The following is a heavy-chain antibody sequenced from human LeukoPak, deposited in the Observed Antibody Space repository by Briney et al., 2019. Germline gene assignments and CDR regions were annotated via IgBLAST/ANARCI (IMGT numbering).Heavy chain of an antibody. CDR1: GFTFSNYW. J-gene: IGHJ4*02. D-gene: IGHD5-12*01. CDR3: AKFSGYVNFSGYYFDY. CDR2: IKEDGSET. Sequence: GGSLRLSCAASGFTFSNYWMSWVRQAPGKGPEWMGNIKEDGSETYYVDSVKGRFTISRDNAQNSLYLHMHSLRVEDTAVYYCAKFSGYVNFSGYYFDYWGQGTLVTVSS. V-gene: IGHV3-7*03.